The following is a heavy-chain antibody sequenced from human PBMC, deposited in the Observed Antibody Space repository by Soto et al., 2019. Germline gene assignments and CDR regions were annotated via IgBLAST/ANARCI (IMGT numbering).Heavy chain of an antibody. V-gene: IGHV4-34*01. D-gene: IGHD6-13*01. CDR3: GGGRYSSSWSLLYYFAY. Sequence: QVQLQQWGAGLLKPSETLSLTCAVYGGSFSGYYWSWIRQPPGKGLEWIGEINHSGSTNYNPSLKRRFTISVDTSKNQFSLKLSSVTAADTAVYYCGGGRYSSSWSLLYYFAYGGQEPLVTVSS. CDR2: INHSGST. J-gene: IGHJ4*02. CDR1: GGSFSGYY.